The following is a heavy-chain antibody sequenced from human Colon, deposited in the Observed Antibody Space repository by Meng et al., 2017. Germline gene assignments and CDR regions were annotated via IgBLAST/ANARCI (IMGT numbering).Heavy chain of an antibody. Sequence: VPQHAGGAGLLKPSETLSLTCAVYGGSFSGYYWSWIRQPPGKGLEWIGEINHSGSTNYNPSLKSRVTISVDTSKNQFSLKLSSVTAADTAVYYCARERLSSGWYGGRWFDPWGQGTLVTVSS. CDR3: ARERLSSGWYGGRWFDP. D-gene: IGHD6-19*01. CDR2: INHSGST. CDR1: GGSFSGYY. J-gene: IGHJ5*02. V-gene: IGHV4-34*01.